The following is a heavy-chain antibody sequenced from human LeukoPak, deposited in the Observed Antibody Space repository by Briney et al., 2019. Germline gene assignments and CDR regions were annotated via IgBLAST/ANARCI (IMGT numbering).Heavy chain of an antibody. Sequence: SETLSLTCTVSGYAISSGYYWGWIRRTPGKGLEWIAKIFHDGTTHYNPSLKSRLTISVDTSRNDFSLRLNSVTASDTAIYYCVRDSSGTLAFDVWGQGTMVTVSS. D-gene: IGHD3-22*01. CDR2: IFHDGTT. J-gene: IGHJ3*01. CDR3: VRDSSGTLAFDV. V-gene: IGHV4-38-2*02. CDR1: GYAISSGYY.